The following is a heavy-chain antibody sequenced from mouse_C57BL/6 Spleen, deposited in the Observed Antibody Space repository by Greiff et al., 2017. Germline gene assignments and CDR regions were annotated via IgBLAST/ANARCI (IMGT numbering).Heavy chain of an antibody. CDR1: GYTFTSYW. CDR3: ARSRLRGY. Sequence: QVQLQQPGAELVKPGASVKLSCKASGYTFTSYWMQWVKQRPGQGLEWIGEIDPSDSYTNYNQKFEGKATLTVDTSSSTAYMQLSSLTSEDSAVYYCARSRLRGYWGQGTTLTVSS. V-gene: IGHV1-50*01. D-gene: IGHD3-2*02. J-gene: IGHJ2*01. CDR2: IDPSDSYT.